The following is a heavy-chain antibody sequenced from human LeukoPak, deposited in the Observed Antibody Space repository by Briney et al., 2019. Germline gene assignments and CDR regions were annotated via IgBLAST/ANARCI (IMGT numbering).Heavy chain of an antibody. J-gene: IGHJ4*02. CDR1: GGSISSGSYY. D-gene: IGHD3-10*01. CDR2: IYTSGST. V-gene: IGHV4-61*02. Sequence: SETLSLTCTASGGSISSGSYYWSWIRQPAGKGLEWIGRIYTSGSTNYNPSLKSRVTISVDTSKNQFSLKLSSVTAADTAVYYCARDREWFGEKYFDYWGQGTLVTVSS. CDR3: ARDREWFGEKYFDY.